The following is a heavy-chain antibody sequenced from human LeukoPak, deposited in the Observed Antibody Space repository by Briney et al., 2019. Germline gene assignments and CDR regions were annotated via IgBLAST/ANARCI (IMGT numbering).Heavy chain of an antibody. CDR2: INWDGGRT. CDR1: GFTFYDYS. V-gene: IGHV3-43*01. CDR3: AKDLRTADFWSGYPDY. J-gene: IGHJ4*02. D-gene: IGHD3-3*01. Sequence: PGGSLRLSCAAAGFTFYDYSMHWVRQAPGKGLEWVSLINWDGGRTYYADSVKGRFTISRDNSKKSLYLQMNSLRAEDTAVYYCAKDLRTADFWSGYPDYWGQGTLVTVSS.